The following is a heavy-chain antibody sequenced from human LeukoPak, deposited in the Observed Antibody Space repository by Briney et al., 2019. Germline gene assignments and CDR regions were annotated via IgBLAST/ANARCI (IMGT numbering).Heavy chain of an antibody. D-gene: IGHD5-18*01. Sequence: SVKVSCKASGYTFTSYYMHWVRQAPGQGLEWMGIINPSGGSTSYAQKFQGRVTMTRDTSTSTVYMELSSLRSEDTAVYYCAREPDNTAMAPDGMDVWGQGTTVTVSS. J-gene: IGHJ6*02. V-gene: IGHV1-46*01. CDR3: AREPDNTAMAPDGMDV. CDR1: GYTFTSYY. CDR2: INPSGGST.